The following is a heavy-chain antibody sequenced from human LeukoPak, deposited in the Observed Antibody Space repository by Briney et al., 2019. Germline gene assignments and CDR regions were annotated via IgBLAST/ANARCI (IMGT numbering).Heavy chain of an antibody. D-gene: IGHD3-10*01. Sequence: ASVKVSCKASGYTFTGKYIHWVRQAPGQGLEWMGRINPNSGGTNYAQNFQGRVAMTRDTSISTAYMELSRLRADDTAVYYCARGGITAIIVITTGAFDIWGQGTVVTVSS. V-gene: IGHV1-2*06. CDR3: ARGGITAIIVITTGAFDI. CDR1: GYTFTGKY. CDR2: INPNSGGT. J-gene: IGHJ3*02.